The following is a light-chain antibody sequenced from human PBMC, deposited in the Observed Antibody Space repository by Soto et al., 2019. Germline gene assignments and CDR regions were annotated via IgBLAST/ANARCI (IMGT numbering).Light chain of an antibody. Sequence: DIVMTQSPDSLAVSLGERATINCKSSQSVLYSSNNKNYLAWFQHKPGQPPKLLIYWASTRESGVPDRFSGSGSGTDFTLTISSLRAEDVAVYYCQQYLGTPQTFGQGTKVEIK. J-gene: IGKJ1*01. V-gene: IGKV4-1*01. CDR2: WAS. CDR1: QSVLYSSNNKNY. CDR3: QQYLGTPQT.